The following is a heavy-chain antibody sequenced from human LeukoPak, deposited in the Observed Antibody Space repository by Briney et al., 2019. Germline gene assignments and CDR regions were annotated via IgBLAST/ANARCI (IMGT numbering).Heavy chain of an antibody. CDR3: ARENRRYSGITAERAFDI. V-gene: IGHV3-48*03. CDR1: GFTFSSYY. Sequence: QPGGSLRLSCAASGFTFSSYYMGWVRQAPGKGLEWVSYISSSGSTIYYADSVKGRFTISRDNAKNSLYLQMNSLRAEDTAVYYCARENRRYSGITAERAFDIWGQGTMVTVSS. D-gene: IGHD1-26*01. J-gene: IGHJ3*02. CDR2: ISSSGSTI.